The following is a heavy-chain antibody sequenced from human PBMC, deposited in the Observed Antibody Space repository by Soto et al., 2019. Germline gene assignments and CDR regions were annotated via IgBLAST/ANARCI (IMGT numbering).Heavy chain of an antibody. J-gene: IGHJ4*02. CDR3: ARGDGYNPSFDY. CDR1: GFTVSSNY. Sequence: LRLSCAAAGFTVSSNYMSWVRQAPGKWLEWVSVIYSGGSTYYADSVKGRFTISRDNSKNTLYLQMNGLRAEDTAVYYCARGDGYNPSFDYWGQGTLVTVSS. V-gene: IGHV3-53*01. D-gene: IGHD5-12*01. CDR2: IYSGGST.